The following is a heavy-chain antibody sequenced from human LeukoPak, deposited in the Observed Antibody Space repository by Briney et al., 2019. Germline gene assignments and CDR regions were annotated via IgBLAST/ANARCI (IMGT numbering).Heavy chain of an antibody. CDR3: SKSGPGTMTFDAFDI. D-gene: IGHD5-24*01. V-gene: IGHV3-23*01. Sequence: GGSLRLSCSASAFTFSNYVINWVRQAPGKGLEWVSTVSASGGNSYHADSVKGRFSISRDNSKNTVSLQMNSLRAEDTAVYYCSKSGPGTMTFDAFDIWGQGTVVTVSS. J-gene: IGHJ3*02. CDR2: VSASGGNS. CDR1: AFTFSNYV.